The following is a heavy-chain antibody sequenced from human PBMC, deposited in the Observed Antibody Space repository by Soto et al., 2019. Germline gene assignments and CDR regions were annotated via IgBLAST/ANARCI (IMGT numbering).Heavy chain of an antibody. CDR1: GGSISSGDYY. V-gene: IGHV4-30-4*01. CDR2: IYYSGST. D-gene: IGHD6-6*01. CDR3: ARDIAARPLDY. J-gene: IGHJ4*02. Sequence: SETLSLTCTVSGGSISSGDYYWSWIRQPPGKGLEWIGYIYYSGSTYYNPSLKSRVTISVDTSKNQFSLKLSSVTAADTAVYYCARDIAARPLDYWGQGTLVTVSS.